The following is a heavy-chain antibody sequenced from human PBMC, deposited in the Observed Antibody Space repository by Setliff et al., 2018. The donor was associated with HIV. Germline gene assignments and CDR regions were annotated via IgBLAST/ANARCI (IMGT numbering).Heavy chain of an antibody. J-gene: IGHJ4*02. D-gene: IGHD3-10*01. CDR3: ARGGYHGFGSYGDY. CDR1: GYTFTGYY. V-gene: IGHV1-2*06. CDR2: INPNSGGT. Sequence: ASVKVSCKASGYTFTGYYMHWVRQAPGQGLEWMGRINPNSGGTNYAQKFQGRVTMTRDTSMNTAYMELSRLRSDDTAVYYCARGGYHGFGSYGDYWGQGTLVTVSS.